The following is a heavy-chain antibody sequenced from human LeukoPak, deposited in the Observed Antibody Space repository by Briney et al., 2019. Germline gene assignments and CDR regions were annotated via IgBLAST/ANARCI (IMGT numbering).Heavy chain of an antibody. V-gene: IGHV4-39*07. CDR1: GGSISSSNYY. Sequence: SETLSLTCTVSGGSISSSNYYWSWIRQPPGKGLEWIGEINHSGSTNYNPSLKSRVTISVDTSKNQFSLKLSSVTAADTAVYYCARVPRGYSYGSADTYYFDYWGQGTLVTVSS. D-gene: IGHD5-18*01. CDR3: ARVPRGYSYGSADTYYFDY. J-gene: IGHJ4*02. CDR2: INHSGST.